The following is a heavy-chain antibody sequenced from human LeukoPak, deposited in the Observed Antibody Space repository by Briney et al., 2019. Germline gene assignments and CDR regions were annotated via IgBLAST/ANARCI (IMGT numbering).Heavy chain of an antibody. CDR2: INHTGGT. CDR1: GGSFSGYY. CDR3: ASARKYYAGGWVIRFDR. V-gene: IGHV4-34*01. Sequence: SETLSLTCAVYGGSFSGYYWSWIRQPPGQGLEWIAEINHTGGTNYNPSLKSRVTISVDTSKNQFSLRLTSVTAADTAVYYCASARKYYAGGWVIRFDRWGQGTPVTVSS. D-gene: IGHD2-8*02. J-gene: IGHJ5*02.